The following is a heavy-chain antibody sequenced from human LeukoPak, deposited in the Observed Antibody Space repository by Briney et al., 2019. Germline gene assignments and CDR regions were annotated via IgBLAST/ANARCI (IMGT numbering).Heavy chain of an antibody. J-gene: IGHJ4*02. CDR3: ARAENFMVRGVIRY. Sequence: ASVKVSCKASGYTFTSHDINWVRQATGQGLEWMGWMNPNSGNTGYAQKFQGRVTITRNTSISTAYMELGSLRSEDTAVYYCARAENFMVRGVIRYWGQGTLVTVSS. CDR2: MNPNSGNT. D-gene: IGHD3-10*01. CDR1: GYTFTSHD. V-gene: IGHV1-8*03.